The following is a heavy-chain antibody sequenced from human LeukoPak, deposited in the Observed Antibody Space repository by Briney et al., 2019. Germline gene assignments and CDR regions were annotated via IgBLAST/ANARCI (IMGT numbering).Heavy chain of an antibody. CDR3: ARHEGDSSGSRFYYFDY. CDR2: IYYGGST. Sequence: TTSETLSLTCTVSGGSISSSSYYWGWIRQPPGKGLEWIGIIYYGGSTFYNPSLKSRVTISVDTSKNQFSLKLSSVTAADTAVYYCARHEGDSSGSRFYYFDYWGQGTLVTVSS. D-gene: IGHD3-22*01. J-gene: IGHJ4*02. CDR1: GGSISSSSYY. V-gene: IGHV4-39*01.